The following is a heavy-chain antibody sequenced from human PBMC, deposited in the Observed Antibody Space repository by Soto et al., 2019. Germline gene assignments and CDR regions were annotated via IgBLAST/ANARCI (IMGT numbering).Heavy chain of an antibody. CDR3: ANAKGLRFLHY. CDR2: ISGSGGST. CDR1: GFTFSSYA. J-gene: IGHJ4*02. D-gene: IGHD3-3*01. Sequence: LTGGSLRLSCAASGFTFSSYAMSWVRQAPGKGLEWVSAISGSGGSTYYADSVKGRFTISRDNSKNTLYLQMNSLRAEDTAVYYCANAKGLRFLHYWGQGTLVTVSS. V-gene: IGHV3-23*01.